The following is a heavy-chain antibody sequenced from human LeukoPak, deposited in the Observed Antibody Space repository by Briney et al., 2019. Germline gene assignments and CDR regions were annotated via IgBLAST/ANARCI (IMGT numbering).Heavy chain of an antibody. CDR1: GGSISSYY. CDR2: IYTSGST. J-gene: IGHJ3*02. Sequence: PSETLSLTCTVSGGSISSYYWSWIRQPAGKGLEWIGRIYTSGSTNYNPSLKSRVTMSVDTSKNQFSLKLSSVTAADTAVYYCARDVTGPAFWSGYSSDAFDIWGQGTMVTVSS. V-gene: IGHV4-4*07. CDR3: ARDVTGPAFWSGYSSDAFDI. D-gene: IGHD3-3*01.